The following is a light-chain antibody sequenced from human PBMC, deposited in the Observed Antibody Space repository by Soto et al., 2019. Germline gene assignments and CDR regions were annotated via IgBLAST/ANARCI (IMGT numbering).Light chain of an antibody. CDR3: SSYAGNNNYV. CDR2: EVS. CDR1: SSDVGGYNY. V-gene: IGLV2-8*01. Sequence: QSVLTQPPSASGSPGQSVTISCTGTSSDVGGYNYVSWYQQHPGKAPKLMIYEVSKRPSGVPDRFSGSKSGNTASLTVSGLQAEDEADYYCSSYAGNNNYVFGIGTKLTVL. J-gene: IGLJ1*01.